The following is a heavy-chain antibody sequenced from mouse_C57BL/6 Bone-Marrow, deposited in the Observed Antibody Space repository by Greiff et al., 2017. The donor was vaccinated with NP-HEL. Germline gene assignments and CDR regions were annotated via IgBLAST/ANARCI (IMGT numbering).Heavy chain of an antibody. D-gene: IGHD1-1*01. CDR1: GFTFSDYG. CDR2: ISSGSSTI. Sequence: EVKVVESGGGLVKPGGSLKLSCAASGFTFSDYGMHWVRQAPEKGLEWVAYISSGSSTIYYADTVKGRFTISRDNAKNTLFLQMTSLRSEDTAMYYCARREIYYGMGYFDVWGTGTTVTVSS. V-gene: IGHV5-17*01. CDR3: ARREIYYGMGYFDV. J-gene: IGHJ1*03.